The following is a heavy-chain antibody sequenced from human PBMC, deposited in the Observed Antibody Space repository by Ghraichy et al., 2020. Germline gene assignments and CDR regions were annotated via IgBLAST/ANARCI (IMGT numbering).Heavy chain of an antibody. V-gene: IGHV4-34*01. CDR1: GGSFSGYY. CDR2: INHSGST. Sequence: ETLSLTCAVYGGSFSGYYWSWIRQPPGKGLEWIGEINHSGSTNYNPSLKSRVTISVDTSKNQFSLKLSSVTAADTAVYYCARVLVVVVPAAIRGWFDPWGQGTLVTVSS. CDR3: ARVLVVVVPAAIRGWFDP. D-gene: IGHD2-2*01. J-gene: IGHJ5*02.